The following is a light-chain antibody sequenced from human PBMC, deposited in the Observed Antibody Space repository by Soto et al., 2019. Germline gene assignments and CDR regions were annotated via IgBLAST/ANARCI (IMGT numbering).Light chain of an antibody. V-gene: IGKV3-20*01. CDR2: GAS. J-gene: IGKJ1*01. CDR1: QSVSSSY. CDR3: QQYGSSPGT. Sequence: EIVLTQSSGTLSLPPGERATLSCRASQSVSSSYLAWYQQKPGQAPRLLIYGASSRATGIPDRFSGSGSGTDFTLTISRLEPEDFAVYYCQQYGSSPGTFGQGTKVDIK.